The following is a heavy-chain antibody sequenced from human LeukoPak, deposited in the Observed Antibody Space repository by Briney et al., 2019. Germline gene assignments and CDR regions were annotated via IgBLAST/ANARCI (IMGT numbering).Heavy chain of an antibody. Sequence: SETLSLTCTVSGGSISSYYWSWIRQPPGKGLEWIGYIYYSGTTTYNPSLKSRVTISLDTSKNQFSLKLSSVTSADTAVYYCARGPPVYCSGGSCYSLDCWGQGTLVTVSS. V-gene: IGHV4-59*01. D-gene: IGHD2-15*01. J-gene: IGHJ4*02. CDR1: GGSISSYY. CDR3: ARGPPVYCSGGSCYSLDC. CDR2: IYYSGTT.